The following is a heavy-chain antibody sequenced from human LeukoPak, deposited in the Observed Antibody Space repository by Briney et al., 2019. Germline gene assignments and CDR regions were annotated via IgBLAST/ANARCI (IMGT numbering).Heavy chain of an antibody. CDR2: ISDTGATT. CDR1: GFTFSSYA. CDR3: AKDTSIGRYCTNGVCSPFDY. Sequence: PGGSLRLSSAGSGFTFSSYAMSWVRQAPGKGLEWVSAISDTGATTYDADSVKGRFTISRDNSRSTLYLQMNSLRAEDTALYYCAKDTSIGRYCTNGVCSPFDYWGQGTLVTVSS. J-gene: IGHJ4*02. D-gene: IGHD2-8*01. V-gene: IGHV3-23*01.